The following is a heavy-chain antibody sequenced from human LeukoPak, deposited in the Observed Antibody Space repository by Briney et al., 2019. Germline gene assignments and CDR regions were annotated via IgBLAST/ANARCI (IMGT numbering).Heavy chain of an antibody. J-gene: IGHJ4*02. V-gene: IGHV4-39*07. CDR1: GGSISSSSYY. CDR3: ARNSRRITMVRGVGTIDY. D-gene: IGHD3-10*01. Sequence: SETLSLTCTVSGGSISSSSYYWGWIRQPPGKGLEWVGSIYYSGSTYYNPSLKSRVTISVDTSKNQFSLKLSSVTAADTAVYYCARNSRRITMVRGVGTIDYWGQGTLVTVSS. CDR2: IYYSGST.